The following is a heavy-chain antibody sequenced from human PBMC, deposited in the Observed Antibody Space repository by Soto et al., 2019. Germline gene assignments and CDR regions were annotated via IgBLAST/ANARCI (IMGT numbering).Heavy chain of an antibody. Sequence: EVQLLESGGGLVQPGGSLRLSCAASGFTFGNYAMIWVRQAPGKGLEWVSTISGGGDGTYYADSVRCRFTISRENSRNTVYLKMNSLRAEDTAVYYCAKKGLGSLATYCSTGDCHYAFDIWGQGTMVTVSS. CDR2: ISGGGDGT. D-gene: IGHD2-15*01. CDR3: AKKGLGSLATYCSTGDCHYAFDI. V-gene: IGHV3-23*01. J-gene: IGHJ3*02. CDR1: GFTFGNYA.